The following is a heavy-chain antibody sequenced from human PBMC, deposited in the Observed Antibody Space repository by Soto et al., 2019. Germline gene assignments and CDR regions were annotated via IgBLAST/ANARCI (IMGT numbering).Heavy chain of an antibody. J-gene: IGHJ6*02. Sequence: QVQLQESGPGLVKPSGTLSLTCAVSGGSISSSNWWSWVRQPPGKGLEGIGEIYHSGSTNYNPSLKSRVTISVDKSKNQFSLKLSSVTAADTAVYYCARDNRGADSSGYYYYYGMDVWGQGTTVTVSS. CDR3: ARDNRGADSSGYYYYYGMDV. D-gene: IGHD3-22*01. CDR2: IYHSGST. CDR1: GGSISSSNW. V-gene: IGHV4-4*02.